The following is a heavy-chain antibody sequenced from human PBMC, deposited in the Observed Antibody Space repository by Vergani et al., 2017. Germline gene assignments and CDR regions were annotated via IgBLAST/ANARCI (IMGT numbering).Heavy chain of an antibody. J-gene: IGHJ4*02. CDR3: AKVPLYDYDSSGYKVGDDY. V-gene: IGHV3-30*02. CDR1: GFTFSNFG. Sequence: QVQLVESAGGVVQPGGSLRLSCAASGFTFSNFGMHWIRQAPGKGLEWLAYIGKDGINTRYRDAVKGRFTVSRDNSKNTLYLQMNSLRAEDTAVYYCAKVPLYDYDSSGYKVGDDYWGQGTLVTVSS. D-gene: IGHD3-22*01. CDR2: IGKDGINT.